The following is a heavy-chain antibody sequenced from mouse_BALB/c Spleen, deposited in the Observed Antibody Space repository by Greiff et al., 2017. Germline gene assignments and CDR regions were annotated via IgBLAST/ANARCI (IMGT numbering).Heavy chain of an antibody. CDR3: ASSRGSSYDFDY. Sequence: QVQLKESGAELAKPGASVKMSCKASGYTFTSYWMHWVKQRPGQGLEWIGYINPSTGYTEYNQKFKDKATLTADKSSSTAYMQLSSLTSEDSAVYYCASSRGSSYDFDYWGQGTTLTVSS. V-gene: IGHV1-7*01. CDR1: GYTFTSYW. D-gene: IGHD1-1*01. CDR2: INPSTGYT. J-gene: IGHJ2*01.